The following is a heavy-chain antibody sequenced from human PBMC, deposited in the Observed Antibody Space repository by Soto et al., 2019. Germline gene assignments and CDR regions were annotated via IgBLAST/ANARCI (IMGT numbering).Heavy chain of an antibody. J-gene: IGHJ5*01. V-gene: IGHV4-30-4*01. CDR2: IYKSATT. CDR3: ARGRYCLTGRCFPNWFDS. D-gene: IGHD2-15*01. Sequence: LSLTCSVSGDSISSVDYFWAWIRQPPGQALEYIGYIYKSATTYYNPSFESRVAISLDTSKSQFSLNVTSVTAADTAVYFCARGRYCLTGRCFPNWFDSWGQGTLVTVSS. CDR1: GDSISSVDYF.